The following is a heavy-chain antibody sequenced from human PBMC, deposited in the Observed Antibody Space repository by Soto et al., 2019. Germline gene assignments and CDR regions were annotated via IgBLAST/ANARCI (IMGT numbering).Heavy chain of an antibody. D-gene: IGHD4-17*01. CDR1: GGSVSRGIDY. CDR2: IYYSGST. J-gene: IGHJ4*02. CDR3: ARGFSPPDYGANS. Sequence: PSETLSLTCTVSGGSVSRGIDYCRWMRQPPGRGREWRGYIYYSGSTIDNPSLKSRSTLDVHTSKNPFSLKLSSVPAAATAVYFCARGFSPPDYGANSWGQGTLVTVSS. V-gene: IGHV4-61*01.